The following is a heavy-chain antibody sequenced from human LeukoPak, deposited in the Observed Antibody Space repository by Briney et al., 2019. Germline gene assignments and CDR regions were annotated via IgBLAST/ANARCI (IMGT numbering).Heavy chain of an antibody. D-gene: IGHD3-22*01. CDR1: GGSISSGDYY. CDR3: ARVFDDSSGYYVGY. CDR2: IYYSGST. Sequence: PSQTLSLTCTVSGGSISSGDYYWSWIRQPPGKGLEWTGYIYYSGSTYYNPSLKSRVTISVDTSKNQFSLKLSSVTAADTAVYYCARVFDDSSGYYVGYWGQGTLVTLSS. J-gene: IGHJ4*02. V-gene: IGHV4-30-4*08.